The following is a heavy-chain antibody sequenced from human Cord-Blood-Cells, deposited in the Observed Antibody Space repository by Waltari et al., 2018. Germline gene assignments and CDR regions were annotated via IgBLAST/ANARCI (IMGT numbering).Heavy chain of an antibody. V-gene: IGHV3-30*18. CDR1: GFTFSSFG. J-gene: IGHJ3*02. CDR3: AKTNWNDFAFDI. CDR2: ISYDGSNK. D-gene: IGHD1-20*01. Sequence: QVQLVEPGGGVVQPGRFLRLSCAASGFTFSSFGMHWVRQAPGKGLEWVAVISYDGSNKYYADSVKGRFTISRDNSKNTLYLQMNSLRAEDTAVYYCAKTNWNDFAFDIWGQGTMVTVSS.